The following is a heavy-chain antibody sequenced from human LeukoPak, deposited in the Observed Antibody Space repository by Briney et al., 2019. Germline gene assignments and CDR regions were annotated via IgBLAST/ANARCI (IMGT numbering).Heavy chain of an antibody. V-gene: IGHV3-23*01. CDR3: ARDSNTPGYSSSWYWDY. CDR2: TSSSDAGT. D-gene: IGHD6-13*01. Sequence: GGSLRLSCAAFGFPLSSYAMSGVRQAPGKGLEGVSATSSSDAGTYHAGSVRGRFTISRDNSKNTLYLQMNRLKAEDTAVYYCARDSNTPGYSSSWYWDYWGQGTLVTVSS. J-gene: IGHJ4*02. CDR1: GFPLSSYA.